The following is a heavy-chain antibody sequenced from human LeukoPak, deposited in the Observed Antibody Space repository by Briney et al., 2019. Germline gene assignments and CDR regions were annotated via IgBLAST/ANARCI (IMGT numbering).Heavy chain of an antibody. Sequence: ASVKVSCKASGYTFTSYGISWVRHAPGQGLELMGWISAYNGNTNYAQKLQGRVTMTTDTSTSTAYMELRSLRSDDTAVYYCARDRPIQLWSNNWFDPWGQGTLVTVSS. CDR3: ARDRPIQLWSNNWFDP. CDR1: GYTFTSYG. V-gene: IGHV1-18*01. D-gene: IGHD5-18*01. J-gene: IGHJ5*02. CDR2: ISAYNGNT.